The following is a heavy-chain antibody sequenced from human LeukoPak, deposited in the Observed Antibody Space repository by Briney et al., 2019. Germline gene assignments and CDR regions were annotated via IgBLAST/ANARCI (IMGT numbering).Heavy chain of an antibody. CDR2: ISYDGSNK. CDR3: AKVAVGATITDY. Sequence: PGRSLRLSCAASGFTFSSYGMHWVRQAPGKGLEWVAVISYDGSNKYYADSVKGRFTISRDNSKNTLYLQMNSLRAEDTAVYYCAKVAVGATITDYWGQGTLVTVSS. J-gene: IGHJ4*02. D-gene: IGHD1-26*01. V-gene: IGHV3-30*18. CDR1: GFTFSSYG.